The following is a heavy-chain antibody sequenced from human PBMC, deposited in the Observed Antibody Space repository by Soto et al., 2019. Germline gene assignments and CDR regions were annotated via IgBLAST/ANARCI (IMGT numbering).Heavy chain of an antibody. CDR3: AKEQAPKSYYYGSGSQYYFDY. CDR1: GFTFDDYA. CDR2: ISWNSGSI. Sequence: GGSLRLSCAASGFTFDDYAMHWVRQAPGKGLEWVSGISWNSGSIGYADSVKGRFTISRDNAKNSLYLQMNSLRAEDTALYYCAKEQAPKSYYYGSGSQYYFDYWGQGTLVTVSS. V-gene: IGHV3-9*01. D-gene: IGHD3-10*01. J-gene: IGHJ4*02.